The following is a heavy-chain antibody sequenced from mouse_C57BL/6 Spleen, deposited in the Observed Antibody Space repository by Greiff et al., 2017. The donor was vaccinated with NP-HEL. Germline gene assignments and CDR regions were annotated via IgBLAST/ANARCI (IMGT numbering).Heavy chain of an antibody. CDR1: GYTFTDYY. J-gene: IGHJ2*01. CDR2: INPYNGGT. D-gene: IGHD1-1*01. V-gene: IGHV1-19*01. Sequence: EVQLQQSGPVLVKPGASVKMSCKASGYTFTDYYMNWVKQSHGKSLEWIGVINPYNGGTSYNQKFKGKATLTVDKSSSTAYMELNSLTSEDSAFYYCAIYDYGSSYVYFDYWGQGTTLTVSS. CDR3: AIYDYGSSYVYFDY.